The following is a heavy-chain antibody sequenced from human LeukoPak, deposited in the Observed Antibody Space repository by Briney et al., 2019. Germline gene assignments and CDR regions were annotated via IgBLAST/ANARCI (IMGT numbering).Heavy chain of an antibody. CDR1: GFTVSSNY. Sequence: PGGSLRLSCAASGFTVSSNYMSWVRQAPGKGLEWVSVIYSGGSTYCADSVKGRFTKSRDNSKNTLYLQMNSLRDEDTAVYYCASGWFGELTLGYWGQGTLVTVSS. CDR2: IYSGGST. J-gene: IGHJ4*02. D-gene: IGHD3-10*01. V-gene: IGHV3-66*01. CDR3: ASGWFGELTLGY.